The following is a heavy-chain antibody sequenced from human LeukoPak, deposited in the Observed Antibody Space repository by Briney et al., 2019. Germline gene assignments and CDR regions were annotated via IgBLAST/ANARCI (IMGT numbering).Heavy chain of an antibody. V-gene: IGHV3-9*01. J-gene: IGHJ4*02. Sequence: GGSLRLSCAASGFTFSSYSMNWVRQAPGKGLEWVSGISWNSGSIGYADSVKGRFTISRDNAKNSLYLQMNSLRAEDTALYYCAKDPPGPFDYWGQGTLVTVSS. D-gene: IGHD7-27*01. CDR3: AKDPPGPFDY. CDR1: GFTFSSYS. CDR2: ISWNSGSI.